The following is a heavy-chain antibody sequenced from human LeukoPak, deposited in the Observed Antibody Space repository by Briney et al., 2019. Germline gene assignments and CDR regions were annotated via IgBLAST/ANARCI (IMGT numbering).Heavy chain of an antibody. CDR3: ARVAYRYVINDWSRTGLGAYPTKYYDHMDV. D-gene: IGHD5-18*01. V-gene: IGHV4-34*01. Sequence: PSETLSLTCAVYGGSFSDYYWSWIRQPPGKGLEWIGEINPRGSTNYSPSLKSRVTISVDTSKNQFSLKLSSVAAADTAVYFCARVAYRYVINDWSRTGLGAYPTKYYDHMDVWDKGTTVTVSS. CDR2: INPRGST. CDR1: GGSFSDYY. J-gene: IGHJ6*03.